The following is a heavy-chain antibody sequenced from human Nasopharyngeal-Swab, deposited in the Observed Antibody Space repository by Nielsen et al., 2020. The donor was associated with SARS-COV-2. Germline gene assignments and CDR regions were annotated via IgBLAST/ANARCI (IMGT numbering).Heavy chain of an antibody. CDR2: INAGNGNT. V-gene: IGHV1-3*01. D-gene: IGHD5-24*01. Sequence: ASVKVSCKASGYTFTSYAMHWVRQAPGQRLEWMGWINAGNGNTKYSQKLQGRVTMTTDTSTSTAYMELRSLRSDDTAVYYCARVPSRDGYNWADYWGQGTLVTVSS. J-gene: IGHJ4*02. CDR1: GYTFTSYA. CDR3: ARVPSRDGYNWADY.